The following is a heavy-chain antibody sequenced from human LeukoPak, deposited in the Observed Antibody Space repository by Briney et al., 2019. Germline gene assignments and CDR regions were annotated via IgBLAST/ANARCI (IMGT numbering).Heavy chain of an antibody. V-gene: IGHV4-59*01. Sequence: KTSETLSLTCTVSGGSISSYYWSWIRQPPGKGLEWIGYIYYSGSTNYNPSLKSRVTISVDTSKNQFSLKLSSVTAADTAVYYCAGGSYSYYFDYWGQGTLVTVSS. CDR3: AGGSYSYYFDY. J-gene: IGHJ4*02. D-gene: IGHD1-26*01. CDR1: GGSISSYY. CDR2: IYYSGST.